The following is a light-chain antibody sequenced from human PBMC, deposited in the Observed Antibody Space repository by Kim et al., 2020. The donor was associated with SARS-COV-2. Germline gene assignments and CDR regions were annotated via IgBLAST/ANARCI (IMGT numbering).Light chain of an antibody. Sequence: GRRAIISCSGTSSNIGSNTANSYPHLQRPAPTPLIYSNNPRPSGVPDRFSGSKSGPSAYLALSGLQSEDEADYYCAAWDDSVNGWMFGGGTQLTVL. J-gene: IGLJ3*02. CDR3: AAWDDSVNGWM. V-gene: IGLV1-44*01. CDR1: SSNIGSNT. CDR2: SNN.